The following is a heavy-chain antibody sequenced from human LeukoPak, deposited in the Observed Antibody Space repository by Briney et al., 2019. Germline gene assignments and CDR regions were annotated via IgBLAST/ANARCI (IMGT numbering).Heavy chain of an antibody. J-gene: IGHJ5*02. CDR2: INPNSGGT. D-gene: IGHD4-17*01. CDR1: GYTFSTYA. Sequence: ASVKVSCKPSGYTFSTYAIDWVRQAPGQGLEWMGWINPNSGGTNYAQKFQGRVTMTRDTSISTAYMELSRLRSDDTAVYYCARDYGDPSRNWFDPWGQGTLVTVSS. V-gene: IGHV1-2*02. CDR3: ARDYGDPSRNWFDP.